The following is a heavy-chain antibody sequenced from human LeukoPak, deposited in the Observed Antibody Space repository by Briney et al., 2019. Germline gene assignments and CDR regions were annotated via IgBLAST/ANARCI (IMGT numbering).Heavy chain of an antibody. V-gene: IGHV3-7*01. J-gene: IGHJ4*02. Sequence: GGSLRLSCAPSGFTFSSYWMSCVRRAPGKGLEWVANIKQDGSEKYYVDSVKGRFTISRDNAKNSLYLQMNSLRAEDTAVYYCARDGRTTVTKGTPTAHYYWGQGTLVTVSS. D-gene: IGHD4-17*01. CDR2: IKQDGSEK. CDR3: ARDGRTTVTKGTPTAHYY. CDR1: GFTFSSYW.